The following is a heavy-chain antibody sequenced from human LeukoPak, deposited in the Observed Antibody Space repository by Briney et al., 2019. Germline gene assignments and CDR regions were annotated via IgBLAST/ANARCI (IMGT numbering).Heavy chain of an antibody. D-gene: IGHD1-14*01. CDR1: GFTFGNSW. CDR2: INADGSTA. CDR3: VVVVEPPDSDGFDV. J-gene: IGHJ3*01. V-gene: IGHV3-74*01. Sequence: PGGSLRLSCAASGFTFGNSWVHWLRQAPGKGLVWVSLINADGSTATYADSVKGRFTISRDNARNTLSLQMNSLTIEDTAVYYCVVVVEPPDSDGFDVWGQGTMITVSS.